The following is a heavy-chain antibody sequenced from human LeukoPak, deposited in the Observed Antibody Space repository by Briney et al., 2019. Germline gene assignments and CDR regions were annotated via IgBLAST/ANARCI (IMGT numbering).Heavy chain of an antibody. CDR2: ISYDGRNK. J-gene: IGHJ4*02. V-gene: IGHV3-30*04. Sequence: QSGGSLSLSCAASTFTFSSYTMHWVRQAPGKGLAWVAVISYDGRNKYYADSVKGRFTISRGNSNSMLYLHMNSLRDEDTAVYYCATGDCGGDCYSSYFDYWGQGTLVTVSS. CDR3: ATGDCGGDCYSSYFDY. CDR1: TFTFSSYT. D-gene: IGHD2-21*02.